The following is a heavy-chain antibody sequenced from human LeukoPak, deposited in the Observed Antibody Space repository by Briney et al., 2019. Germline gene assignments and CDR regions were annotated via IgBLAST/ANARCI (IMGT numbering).Heavy chain of an antibody. Sequence: SGRSLRPSCTASGFTFGDYAMSWVRQAPGKGLEWVGFIRSKAYGGTTEYAASVKGRFTISRDDSKSIAYLQTNSLKTEDTAVYYCTTDNPPGIIAVAHQRIDYWGQGTLVTVSS. CDR3: TTDNPPGIIAVAHQRIDY. J-gene: IGHJ4*02. V-gene: IGHV3-49*04. CDR2: IRSKAYGGTT. CDR1: GFTFGDYA. D-gene: IGHD6-19*01.